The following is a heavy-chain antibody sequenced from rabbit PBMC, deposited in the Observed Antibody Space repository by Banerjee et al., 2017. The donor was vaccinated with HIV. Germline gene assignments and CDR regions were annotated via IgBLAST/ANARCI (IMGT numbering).Heavy chain of an antibody. Sequence: QEQLVESGGGLVQPEGSLTLTCTASGFSFSSNYYMCWVRQAPGKGLEWIACIYTGSSGSTYYASWAKGRFTISKTSSTTVTLQMTSLTAADMATYFCARDLAGVIGWNFGLWGQGTLVTVS. CDR3: ARDLAGVIGWNFGL. J-gene: IGHJ4*01. D-gene: IGHD4-1*01. CDR1: GFSFSSNYY. CDR2: IYTGSSGST. V-gene: IGHV1S45*01.